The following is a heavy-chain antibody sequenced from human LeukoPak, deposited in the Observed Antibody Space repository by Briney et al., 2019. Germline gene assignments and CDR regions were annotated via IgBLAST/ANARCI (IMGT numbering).Heavy chain of an antibody. D-gene: IGHD3-10*01. V-gene: IGHV3-11*04. CDR1: GLTFSDYY. CDR2: ISTTGTTT. J-gene: IGHJ4*02. CDR3: ARALGSYRFDF. Sequence: PGGSLRLSCAAAGLTFSDYYMSWVRQAPGKGLECISYISTTGTTTYYADSVKGRFTISRDNARNSLYLQMNSLRADDTAIYYCARALGSYRFDFWGQGTPVTVSS.